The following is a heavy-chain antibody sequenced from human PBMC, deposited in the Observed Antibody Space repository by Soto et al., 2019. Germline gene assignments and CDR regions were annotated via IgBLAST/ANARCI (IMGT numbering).Heavy chain of an antibody. CDR3: AKNTGGNSYYFDF. V-gene: IGHV3-30*18. CDR2: VSSDGSNL. D-gene: IGHD2-21*01. Sequence: GGSLRLSCAASGFTFSYYGMHWVRQAPGKGLECVALVSSDGSNLFYADSVKGRFTISRDNSKNTLYLQMNSLRADDTAVYYCAKNTGGNSYYFDFWGQGTLVTVSS. J-gene: IGHJ4*02. CDR1: GFTFSYYG.